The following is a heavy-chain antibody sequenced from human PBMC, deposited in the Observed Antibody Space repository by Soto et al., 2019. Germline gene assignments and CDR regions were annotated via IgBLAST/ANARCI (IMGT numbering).Heavy chain of an antibody. V-gene: IGHV4-59*01. CDR3: ARDRKAYSSSIYYYYMDV. J-gene: IGHJ6*03. Sequence: SETLSLTCTVSGGSISSYYWSWIRQPPGKGLEWIGYIYYSGSTNYNPSLKSRVTISVDTSKNQFSLKLSSVTAADTAVYYCARDRKAYSSSIYYYYMDVWGKGTTVTVSS. CDR2: IYYSGST. D-gene: IGHD6-6*01. CDR1: GGSISSYY.